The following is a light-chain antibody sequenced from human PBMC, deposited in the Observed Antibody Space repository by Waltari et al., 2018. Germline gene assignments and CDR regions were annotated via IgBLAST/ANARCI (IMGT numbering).Light chain of an antibody. CDR2: DAS. CDR3: LQYDNLPIT. CDR1: QDISNY. J-gene: IGKJ5*01. Sequence: DIQMTHSPSPLSASVGLSVTITFQASQDISNYLNWYQQKPGKAPNLLIYDASNLQTGVPSRFSGSGAGTDFTFTISSLQPEDIATFYCLQYDNLPITFGQGTRLEIK. V-gene: IGKV1-33*01.